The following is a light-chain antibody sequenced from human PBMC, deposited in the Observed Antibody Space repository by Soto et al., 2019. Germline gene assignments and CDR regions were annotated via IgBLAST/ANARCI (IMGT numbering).Light chain of an antibody. CDR1: SSDVGGYKY. CDR3: RSYSSSSISYV. V-gene: IGLV2-14*01. J-gene: IGLJ1*01. CDR2: EVT. Sequence: QSVLTQPASVSGSPGQSITISCAGSSSDVGGYKYVSWYQQLPGNAPKLIIYEVTIRPSGVSNRFSGSKSGNTASLTISGLQAEDEADYYCRSYSSSSISYVFGSGTKLTVL.